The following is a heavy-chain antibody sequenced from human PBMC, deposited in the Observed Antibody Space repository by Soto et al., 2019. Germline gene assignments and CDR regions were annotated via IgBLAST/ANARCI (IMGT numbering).Heavy chain of an antibody. V-gene: IGHV3-30*18. D-gene: IGHD6-13*01. CDR2: ISYDGSNK. Sequence: GGFLRLSCAASGVTFSSYGMHWVRQAPGKGLEWVAVISYDGSNKYYADSVKGRFTISRDNSKNTLYLQMNSLRAEDTAVYYCAKTSYSSSWYVGAFDIWGQGTMVTVS. CDR3: AKTSYSSSWYVGAFDI. CDR1: GVTFSSYG. J-gene: IGHJ3*02.